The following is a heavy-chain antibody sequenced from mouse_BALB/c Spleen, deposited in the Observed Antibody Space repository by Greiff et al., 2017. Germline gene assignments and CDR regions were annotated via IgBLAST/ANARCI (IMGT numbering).Heavy chain of an antibody. Sequence: DVKLVESGGGLVQPGGSLKLSCAASGFTFSSYTMSWVRQTPEKRLEWVAYISNGGGSTYYPDTVKGRFTISRDNAKNTLYLQMSSLKSEDTAMYYCARHEDYYGSSPYFDVWGAGTTVTVSS. CDR1: GFTFSSYT. J-gene: IGHJ1*01. CDR3: ARHEDYYGSSPYFDV. V-gene: IGHV5-12-2*01. CDR2: ISNGGGST. D-gene: IGHD1-1*01.